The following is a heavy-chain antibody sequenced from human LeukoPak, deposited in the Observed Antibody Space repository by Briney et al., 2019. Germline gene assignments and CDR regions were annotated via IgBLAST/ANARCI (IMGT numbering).Heavy chain of an antibody. CDR3: ARDGVASEFDY. CDR1: GFTFSSYA. J-gene: IGHJ4*02. CDR2: ISGSGGST. Sequence: GGSLRLSCAASGFTFSSYAMSWVRQAPGKGLEWVSAISGSGGSTYYADSVKGRFTISRDNSKNTLCLQMNSLRAEDTAVYYCARDGVASEFDYWGQGTLVTVSS. V-gene: IGHV3-23*01. D-gene: IGHD2-15*01.